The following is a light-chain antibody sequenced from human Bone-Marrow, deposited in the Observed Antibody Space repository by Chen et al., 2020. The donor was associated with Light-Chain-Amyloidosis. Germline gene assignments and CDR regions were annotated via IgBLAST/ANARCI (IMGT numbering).Light chain of an antibody. V-gene: IGLV2-14*01. CDR3: STCTITDTLV. Sequence: QSALTQPASVSGSPGPSITISCTGTSSDVGGDNHVSWYQQHPAKAPKLIIYEVTNRPSWVPDRFSGSKSDNTASLTISGLQTEDEADYFCSTCTITDTLVFGSGTRVTVL. CDR2: EVT. J-gene: IGLJ1*01. CDR1: SSDVGGDNH.